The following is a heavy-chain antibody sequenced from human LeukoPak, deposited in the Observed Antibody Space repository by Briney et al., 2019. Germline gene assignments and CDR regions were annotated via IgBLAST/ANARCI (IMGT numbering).Heavy chain of an antibody. V-gene: IGHV1-46*01. J-gene: IGHJ4*02. CDR1: GYTFTSYY. CDR2: INPSGGST. CDR3: ARGGYDILTGYYKVYYFDY. Sequence: ASVKVSCKASGYTFTSYYMHWVRQAPGQGLEWMGIINPSGGSTSYAQKFQGRVTITRNTSISTAYMELSSLRSEDTAVYYCARGGYDILTGYYKVYYFDYWGQGTLVTVSS. D-gene: IGHD3-9*01.